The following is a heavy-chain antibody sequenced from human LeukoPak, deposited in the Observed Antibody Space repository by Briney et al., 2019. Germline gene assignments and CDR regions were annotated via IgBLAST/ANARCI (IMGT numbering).Heavy chain of an antibody. CDR3: ARDAQRSYYDFWSGRNDAFDI. CDR1: GYTFTSYA. J-gene: IGHJ3*02. D-gene: IGHD3-3*01. V-gene: IGHV7-4-1*02. CDR2: INTNTGNP. Sequence: ASVKVSCKASGYTFTSYAMNWVRQAPGQGLEWMGWINTNTGNPTYAQGSTGRFVFSLDTSVSTAYLQISSLKAEDTAVYYCARDAQRSYYDFWSGRNDAFDIWGQGTMVTVSS.